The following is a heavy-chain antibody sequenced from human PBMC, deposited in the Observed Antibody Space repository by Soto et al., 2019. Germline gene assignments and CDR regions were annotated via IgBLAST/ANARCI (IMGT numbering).Heavy chain of an antibody. CDR1: GFTFSSYA. CDR3: AKVRFYYDSSGYYSDAFDI. J-gene: IGHJ3*02. D-gene: IGHD3-22*01. CDR2: ISGSGGST. Sequence: VSLRLSCAASGFTFSSYAMSWVRQAPGKGLEWVSAISGSGGSTYYADSVKGRFTISRDNSKNTLYLQMNSLRAEDTAVYYCAKVRFYYDSSGYYSDAFDIWGQGTMVTVSS. V-gene: IGHV3-23*01.